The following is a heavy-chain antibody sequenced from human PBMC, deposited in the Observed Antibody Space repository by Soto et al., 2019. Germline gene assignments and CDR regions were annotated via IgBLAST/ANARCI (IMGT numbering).Heavy chain of an antibody. V-gene: IGHV4-30-2*01. D-gene: IGHD3-10*01. CDR1: GGSISAAGDS. CDR2: IYHSGTC. Sequence: LSLTCAAPGGSISAAGDSWSWIRQPPGGGLEWIGYIYHSGTCLYNPPHKTRLTMSLDRSNNQFSLTLNSVTAADTAVYYCARAQFYSGSGRYNNLMFDPWGQGTQVTVSS. J-gene: IGHJ5*02. CDR3: ARAQFYSGSGRYNNLMFDP.